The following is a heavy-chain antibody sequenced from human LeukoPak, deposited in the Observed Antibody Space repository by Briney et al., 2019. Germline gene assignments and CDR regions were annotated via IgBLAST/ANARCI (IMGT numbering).Heavy chain of an antibody. CDR3: ARRPTREPYYFDY. D-gene: IGHD3-10*01. CDR2: IYPGDSDT. CDR1: GYSFTTYW. V-gene: IGHV5-51*01. Sequence: GESLQISCKGSGYSFTTYWIGWVRQMPGKGLEWMGIIYPGDSDTRYSPSFLGQVTFSADKSISTAYLQWSTLKASDTAMYYCARRPTREPYYFDYWGQGTLVTVSS. J-gene: IGHJ4*02.